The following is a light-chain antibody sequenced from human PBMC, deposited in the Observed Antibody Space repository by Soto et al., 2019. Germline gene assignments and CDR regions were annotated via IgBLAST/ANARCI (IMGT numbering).Light chain of an antibody. CDR3: QQYNSYSPYT. V-gene: IGKV1-5*03. CDR2: KAS. CDR1: QSISSW. Sequence: DIQMTQSPSSLSASVGDRVTITCRASQSISSWLAWYQQKPGKAPKLLIYKASSLESGVPSRFSGSGSGTEFTLTIRSLQPDDFATYYCQQYNSYSPYTFGQGTKVDIK. J-gene: IGKJ2*01.